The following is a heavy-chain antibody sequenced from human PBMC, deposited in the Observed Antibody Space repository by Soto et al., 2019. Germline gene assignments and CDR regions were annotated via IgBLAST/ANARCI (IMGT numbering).Heavy chain of an antibody. Sequence: ASVKVSCKVSGYTLTELSMHWVRQAPGKGLEWMGGFDPEDGETIYARKFQGRVTMTEDTSTDTAYMELSSLRSEDTAVYYCWAGYYYYGMDVWGQGTTVTVSS. J-gene: IGHJ6*02. V-gene: IGHV1-24*01. CDR3: WAGYYYYGMDV. CDR2: FDPEDGET. CDR1: GYTLTELS.